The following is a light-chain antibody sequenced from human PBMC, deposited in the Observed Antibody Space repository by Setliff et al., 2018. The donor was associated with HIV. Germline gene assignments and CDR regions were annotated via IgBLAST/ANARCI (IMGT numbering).Light chain of an antibody. CDR2: ANT. V-gene: IGLV1-40*01. CDR1: SSNIGAAYS. J-gene: IGLJ2*01. CDR3: QSFDTSLGGPL. Sequence: QSVLTQPPSVSGAPGQRITISCTGTSSNIGAAYSVHWYQQLPGAAPKLLIYANTNRPSGVPDRFSGSKSDTSASLAITGLQAEDEADYYCQSFDTSLGGPLFSGGT.